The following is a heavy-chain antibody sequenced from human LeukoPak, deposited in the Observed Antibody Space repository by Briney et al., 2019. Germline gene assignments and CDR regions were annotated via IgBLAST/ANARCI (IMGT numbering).Heavy chain of an antibody. J-gene: IGHJ4*02. Sequence: PGGSLRLSCAASGFTFSSYAMSWVRQAPGKGLEWVSAISGSGGSTYYADSVKGRFTISRDNSKNTLYLQMNSLRAEDTAVYYYAKSNRITMIVVVITAFDYWGQGTLVTVSS. CDR1: GFTFSSYA. V-gene: IGHV3-23*01. CDR3: AKSNRITMIVVVITAFDY. D-gene: IGHD3-22*01. CDR2: ISGSGGST.